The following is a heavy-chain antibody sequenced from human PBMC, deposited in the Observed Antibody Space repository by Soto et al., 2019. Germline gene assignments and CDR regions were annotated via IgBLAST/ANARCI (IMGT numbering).Heavy chain of an antibody. CDR3: ARVGVVTLDY. D-gene: IGHD3-3*01. CDR1: GFTFSSYA. Sequence: PGGSLRLSCAASGFTFSSYAMSWVRQAPWKGLEWVSAISGSGGSTYYADSVKGRFTISRDNSKNTLYLQMNSLRADDTAVYYCARVGVVTLDYWGQGTLVTVSS. CDR2: ISGSGGST. J-gene: IGHJ4*02. V-gene: IGHV3-23*01.